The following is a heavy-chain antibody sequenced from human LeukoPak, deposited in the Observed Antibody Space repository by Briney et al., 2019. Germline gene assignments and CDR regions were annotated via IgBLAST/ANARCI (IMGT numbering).Heavy chain of an antibody. D-gene: IGHD3-10*02. J-gene: IGHJ6*04. CDR2: ISSNGSTI. Sequence: PGGSLRLSCAASGFTFSSYEMNWVRQAPGKGLGWVSYISSNGSTIYYADSVKGRFTISRDNAKTSLYLQMNILRAEDTAVYYCAGLGITMIGGVWGKGTTVTISS. CDR1: GFTFSSYE. CDR3: AGLGITMIGGV. V-gene: IGHV3-48*03.